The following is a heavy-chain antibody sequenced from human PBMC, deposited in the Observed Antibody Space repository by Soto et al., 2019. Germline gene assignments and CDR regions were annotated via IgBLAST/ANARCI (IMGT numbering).Heavy chain of an antibody. V-gene: IGHV4-38-2*01. D-gene: IGHD6-6*01. J-gene: IGHJ4*02. CDR3: ARVDSSSGFDY. Sequence: KSSETLSLTCAVSGYSISSGYYWGWIRQPPGKGLEWIGSIYHSGSTYYNPSLKSRVTISVDTSKNQFSLRLTSVTAADTAVYYCARVDSSSGFDYWGQGXLVTVSS. CDR1: GYSISSGYY. CDR2: IYHSGST.